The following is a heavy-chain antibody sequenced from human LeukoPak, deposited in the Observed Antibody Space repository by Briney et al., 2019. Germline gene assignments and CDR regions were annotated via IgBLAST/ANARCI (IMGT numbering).Heavy chain of an antibody. V-gene: IGHV1-46*01. CDR1: GYTFTSYY. CDR2: INPSGGST. Sequence: ASVKVSCKASGYTFTSYYMHWVRQAPGQGLEWMGIINPSGGSTGYAQKFQGRVTMTRDTSTSTVYMELSSLRSEDTAVYYCARGDLIQLWSYYFDYWGQGTLVTVSS. CDR3: ARGDLIQLWSYYFDY. D-gene: IGHD5-18*01. J-gene: IGHJ4*02.